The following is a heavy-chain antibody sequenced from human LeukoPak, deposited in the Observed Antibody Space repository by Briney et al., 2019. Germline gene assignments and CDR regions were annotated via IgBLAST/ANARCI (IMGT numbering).Heavy chain of an antibody. V-gene: IGHV4-4*07. D-gene: IGHD2-2*01. CDR2: IYTSGST. CDR1: GGSISSYY. CDR3: ARERYCSSTSCYLSYYYYMDV. Sequence: TSETLSLTCTVSGGSISSYYWGWIRQPAGKGLEWIGRIYTSGSTNYNPSLKSRVTISVDTSKNQFSLKLSSVTAADTAVYYCARERYCSSTSCYLSYYYYMDVWGKGTTVTVSS. J-gene: IGHJ6*03.